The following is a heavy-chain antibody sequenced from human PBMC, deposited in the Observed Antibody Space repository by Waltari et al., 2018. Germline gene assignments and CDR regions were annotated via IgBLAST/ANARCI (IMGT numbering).Heavy chain of an antibody. CDR1: GFNVSSNY. D-gene: IGHD4-17*01. CDR3: ARDHYGDYLDGMDV. J-gene: IGHJ6*01. V-gene: IGHV3-66*02. Sequence: EVQLVESGGGLVQPGGSLRRCCAASGFNVSSNYMTWVRQAQGKGLEWVSVIYSGGSTYYADSVKGRFTISRDNSKNTLYLQMNSLRAEDTAVYYCARDHYGDYLDGMDVWGQGTTVTVSS. CDR2: IYSGGST.